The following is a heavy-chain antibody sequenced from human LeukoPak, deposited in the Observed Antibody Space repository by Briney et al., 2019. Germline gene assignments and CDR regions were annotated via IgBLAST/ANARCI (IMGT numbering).Heavy chain of an antibody. J-gene: IGHJ4*02. Sequence: KASQTLSLTCTVSGGSINIGAYYWSWIRQHPGKGVEWIGYNYYSGSTYYNPSLKSRLTISVDTSKNQFSLKLSSVTAADTAIYYCARGHYSPYLTYWGQGTLVTLSS. D-gene: IGHD2-15*01. CDR2: NYYSGST. CDR3: ARGHYSPYLTY. CDR1: GGSINIGAYY. V-gene: IGHV4-31*03.